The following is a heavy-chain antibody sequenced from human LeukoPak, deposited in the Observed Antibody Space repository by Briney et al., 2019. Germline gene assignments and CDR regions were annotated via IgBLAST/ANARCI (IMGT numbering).Heavy chain of an antibody. Sequence: GGSLRLSCAASGFTFSSYSMNWVRQAPGKGLEWVSSISSSSSYIYYADSVKGRFTISRDNSKNTLYLQMNSLRAEDTAVYYCARVYWAGQVYWGQGTLVTVSS. CDR3: ARVYWAGQVY. CDR1: GFTFSSYS. V-gene: IGHV3-21*04. CDR2: ISSSSSYI. J-gene: IGHJ4*02. D-gene: IGHD6-19*01.